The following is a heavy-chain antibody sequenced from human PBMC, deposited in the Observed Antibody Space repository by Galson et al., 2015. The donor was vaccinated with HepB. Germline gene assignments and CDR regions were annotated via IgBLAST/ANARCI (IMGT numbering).Heavy chain of an antibody. CDR3: ARGARSSGYSPFDP. V-gene: IGHV1-2*06. Sequence: SVKVSCKASGYTFGGYYIHWVRQAPGQGLEWVGRISPNNGVTNYAQKFHDRVTMTSDTSINTVYMELSRLTSDDTAMYFCARGARSSGYSPFDPWGQGTLVTVSS. D-gene: IGHD3-22*01. CDR1: GYTFGGYY. CDR2: ISPNNGVT. J-gene: IGHJ5*02.